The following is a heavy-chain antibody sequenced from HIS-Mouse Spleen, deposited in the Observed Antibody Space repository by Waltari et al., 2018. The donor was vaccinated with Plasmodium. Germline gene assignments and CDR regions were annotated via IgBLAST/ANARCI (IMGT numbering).Heavy chain of an antibody. CDR2: INPNSGGT. CDR3: ASARTGLRENWFDP. J-gene: IGHJ5*02. V-gene: IGHV1-2*02. CDR1: GYTCTGYV. Sequence: QVQLVPSGAEVKKPGASVKVTGKASGYTCTGYVMHWVRQAPGQGLEWMGWINPNSGGTNYAQKFQGRVTMTRDTAISTAYMELSRLRSDDTAVYYCASARTGLRENWFDPWGQGTLVTVSS. D-gene: IGHD2-8*02.